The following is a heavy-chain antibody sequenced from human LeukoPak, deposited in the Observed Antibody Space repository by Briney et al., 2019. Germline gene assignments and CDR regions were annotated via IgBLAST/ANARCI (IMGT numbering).Heavy chain of an antibody. CDR1: GFDFSSNW. CDR2: IKGDGSSA. V-gene: IGHV3-74*01. CDR3: AIGVVITTAFDN. Sequence: GGSLRLSCAASGFDFSSNWMHWVRHAPGQGLVWVSRIKGDGSSATYADSVKGRFTISRDNAKNTLYLEMNSLRAEDMAVYYCAIGVVITTAFDNWGQGTLVTVSS. D-gene: IGHD3-22*01. J-gene: IGHJ4*02.